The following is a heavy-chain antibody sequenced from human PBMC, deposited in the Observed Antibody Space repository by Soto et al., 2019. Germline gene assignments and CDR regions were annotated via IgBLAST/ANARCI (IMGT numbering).Heavy chain of an antibody. V-gene: IGHV1-18*04. J-gene: IGHJ4*02. CDR1: GYTFTSYG. Sequence: QVQLVQSGAEVKKPGASVKVSCKASGYTFTSYGISWVRQAPGQGLEWMGWISAYNGNTNYAQKLQGRVTMTTDTPTRTANMERGSLSSAAPAVYYGARDNPYSGSSPFHSWGQGPLVPSSS. D-gene: IGHD1-26*01. CDR3: ARDNPYSGSSPFHS. CDR2: ISAYNGNT.